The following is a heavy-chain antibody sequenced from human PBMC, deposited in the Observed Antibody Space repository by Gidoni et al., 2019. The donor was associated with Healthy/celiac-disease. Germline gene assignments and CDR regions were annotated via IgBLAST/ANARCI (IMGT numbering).Heavy chain of an antibody. D-gene: IGHD3-10*01. CDR3: TRDGDPYGSGSLRFDP. Sequence: EVQLVESGGGLVQPGRSLGLSCTASGFTFGDYARSWFRQAPGKGLEWVGFIRSKAYGGTTEYAASVKGRFTISRDDSKSIAYLQMNSLKTEDTAVYYCTRDGDPYGSGSLRFDPWGQGTLVTVSS. V-gene: IGHV3-49*03. J-gene: IGHJ5*02. CDR2: IRSKAYGGTT. CDR1: GFTFGDYA.